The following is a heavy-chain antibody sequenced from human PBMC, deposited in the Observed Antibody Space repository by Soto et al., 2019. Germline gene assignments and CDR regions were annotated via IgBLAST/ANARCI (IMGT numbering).Heavy chain of an antibody. CDR2: INHSGST. CDR1: GRSFSGYY. D-gene: IGHD1-26*01. J-gene: IGHJ4*02. CDR3: ARGGELRYFDY. Sequence: SETLSLTCAVYGRSFSGYYWSWIRQPPGKGLEWIGEINHSGSTNYNPSLKSRVTISVDTSKNQFSLKLSSVTAADTAVYYWARGGELRYFDYWGQGTLVTVSS. V-gene: IGHV4-34*01.